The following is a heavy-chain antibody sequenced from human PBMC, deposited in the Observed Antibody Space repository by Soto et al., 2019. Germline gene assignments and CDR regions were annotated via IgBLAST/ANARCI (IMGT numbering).Heavy chain of an antibody. CDR1: ALTASKNY. J-gene: IGHJ6*02. Sequence: EVQLVESGGGLVQPGGSLRLSCAGSALTASKNYMSWVRQPPGKGLEWVSVIYRGGTTYYADSVKDRFSICRDNSKSTLYLQMDNLRAGDTAVYYCARGGSGSDWDYYGMDVWGQGTTVTVSS. V-gene: IGHV3-66*01. D-gene: IGHD3-10*01. CDR2: IYRGGTT. CDR3: ARGGSGSDWDYYGMDV.